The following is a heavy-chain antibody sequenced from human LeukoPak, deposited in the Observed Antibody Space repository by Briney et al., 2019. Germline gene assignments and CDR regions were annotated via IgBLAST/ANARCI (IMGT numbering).Heavy chain of an antibody. D-gene: IGHD4-17*01. Sequence: GGSLRLSCAASGFTFSGYTMNWVRQAPGKGLEWVASISSSSSYIYYADSVKGRFTISRDNAKNSLSLQMNSLKTEDTAVYYCTADSSHTSDYGFDYWGQGTLVTVSS. CDR2: ISSSSSYI. CDR1: GFTFSGYT. J-gene: IGHJ4*02. V-gene: IGHV3-21*03. CDR3: TADSSHTSDYGFDY.